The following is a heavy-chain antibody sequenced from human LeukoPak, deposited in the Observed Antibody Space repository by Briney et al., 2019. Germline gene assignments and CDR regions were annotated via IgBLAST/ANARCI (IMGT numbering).Heavy chain of an antibody. Sequence: GGSLRLSCAASGFTFSSYGMHWVRQAPGKGREWVAFIQNDGSNKYYADSVKGRFTISSDNSKNTLYLQMNSLRAEDTAVYYYAKAPHTLAYRGGDCYSYFDYWGQGTLVTVSS. J-gene: IGHJ4*02. CDR3: AKAPHTLAYRGGDCYSYFDY. D-gene: IGHD2-21*02. CDR2: IQNDGSNK. CDR1: GFTFSSYG. V-gene: IGHV3-30*02.